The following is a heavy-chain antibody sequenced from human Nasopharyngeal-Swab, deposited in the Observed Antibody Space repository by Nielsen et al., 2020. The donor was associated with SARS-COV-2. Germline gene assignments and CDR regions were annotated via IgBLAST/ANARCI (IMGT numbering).Heavy chain of an antibody. D-gene: IGHD4-17*01. V-gene: IGHV1-3*01. CDR2: INAGNGNT. J-gene: IGHJ6*03. Sequence: WVRQAPGQRLEWMGWINAGNGNTKYSRKFQGRVTITRDTSASTAYMELSSLRSEDTAVYYCARDPTVTTDYYYYYYMDVWGKGTTVTVSS. CDR3: ARDPTVTTDYYYYYYMDV.